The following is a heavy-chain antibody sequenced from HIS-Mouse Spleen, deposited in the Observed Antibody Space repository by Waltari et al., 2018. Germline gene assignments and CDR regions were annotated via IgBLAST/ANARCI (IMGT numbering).Heavy chain of an antibody. CDR2: IYYSGST. V-gene: IGHV4-39*07. Sequence: QLQLQESGPGLVKPSETLSLTCPVSGCSIRRSSYYWAWIRQPPGKGLEWIGSIYYSGSTYYNPSLKSRVTISVDTSKNQFSLKLSSVTAADTAVYYCAREIPYSSSWYDWYFDLWGRGTLVTVSS. J-gene: IGHJ2*01. CDR1: GCSIRRSSYY. D-gene: IGHD6-13*01. CDR3: AREIPYSSSWYDWYFDL.